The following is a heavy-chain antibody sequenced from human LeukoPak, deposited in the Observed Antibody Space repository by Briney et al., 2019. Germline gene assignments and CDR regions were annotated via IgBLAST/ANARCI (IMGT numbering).Heavy chain of an antibody. Sequence: SETLSLTCTVSGGCISSSSYYWGWIRQPPGKGLEWIGSIYYSGSTYYNPSLKSRVTISVDTSKNQFSLKLSSVTAADTAVYYCARGCSTSCYPHWFDPWGQGTLVTVSP. CDR3: ARGCSTSCYPHWFDP. J-gene: IGHJ5*02. V-gene: IGHV4-39*01. CDR2: IYYSGST. D-gene: IGHD2-2*01. CDR1: GGCISSSSYY.